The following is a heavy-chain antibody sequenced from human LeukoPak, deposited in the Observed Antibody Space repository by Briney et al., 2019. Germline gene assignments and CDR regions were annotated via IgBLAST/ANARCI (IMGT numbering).Heavy chain of an antibody. CDR3: VRDKTDASIFVI. J-gene: IGHJ3*02. CDR2: ISYSGSA. Sequence: SETLSLTCTVSGGSINNYYWSWIRQPPGKGLEWIGYISYSGSANYNPSLKSRVTISVDTSKNQFSLKLSSVTAADTAVYYCVRDKTDASIFVIWGQGTMVTVSS. CDR1: GGSINNYY. D-gene: IGHD2-2*01. V-gene: IGHV4-59*01.